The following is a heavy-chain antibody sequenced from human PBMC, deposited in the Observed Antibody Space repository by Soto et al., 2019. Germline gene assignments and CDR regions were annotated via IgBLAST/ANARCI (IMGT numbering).Heavy chain of an antibody. Sequence: ASIMFFCNSPGYTFTNYGITWVPQAPGQGLEWMGWINPYNGNTYYTQNLQGRVTMTTDTSTTTAYMELRSLRSDDTAVYYCARVPTDSSGYYKYYFDHWGQGTLVTVSS. D-gene: IGHD3-22*01. CDR2: INPYNGNT. CDR1: GYTFTNYG. CDR3: ARVPTDSSGYYKYYFDH. V-gene: IGHV1-18*04. J-gene: IGHJ4*02.